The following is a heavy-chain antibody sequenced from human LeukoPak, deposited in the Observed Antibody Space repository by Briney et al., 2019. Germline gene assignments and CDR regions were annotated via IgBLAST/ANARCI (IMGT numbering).Heavy chain of an antibody. CDR2: ALYSENT. V-gene: IGHV4-39*01. J-gene: IGHJ4*02. D-gene: IGHD3/OR15-3a*01. Sequence: SETLSLTCTVSGGSITRSHDEWGWIRRTAGRGLEWIGGALYSENTYYNPSIRSRVTISLDTSKNQFSLRLTSVTAADTAVYYCAALTDTMIFVIYWGQGTLVTVSS. CDR1: GGSITRSHDE. CDR3: AALTDTMIFVIY.